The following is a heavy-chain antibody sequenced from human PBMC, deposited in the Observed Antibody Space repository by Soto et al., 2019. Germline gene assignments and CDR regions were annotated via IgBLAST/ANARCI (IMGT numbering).Heavy chain of an antibody. D-gene: IGHD1-26*01. CDR2: ISGSGGST. CDR3: AKVNQWELRYLDY. J-gene: IGHJ4*02. V-gene: IGHV3-23*01. Sequence: QTGGSLRLSCAASGFTFSSYAMSWVRQAPGKGLEWVSAISGSGGSTYYADSVKGRFTISRDNSKNTLYLQMNSLRAEDTAVYYCAKVNQWELRYLDYWGQGTLVTVSS. CDR1: GFTFSSYA.